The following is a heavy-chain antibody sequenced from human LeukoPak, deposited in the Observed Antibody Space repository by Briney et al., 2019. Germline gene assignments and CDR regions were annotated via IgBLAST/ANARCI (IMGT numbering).Heavy chain of an antibody. CDR1: GFTFSDYY. D-gene: IGHD6-19*01. CDR3: ARYSNSSALDY. J-gene: IGHJ4*02. V-gene: IGHV3-11*01. Sequence: GGSLRLSCEASGFTFSDYYMSWIRQAPGKGLEWVSHISSSGSTIYYADSVKGRFTISRDNAKNSLYLQMNSLRAEDTAVYYCARYSNSSALDYWGQGTLVTVSS. CDR2: ISSSGSTI.